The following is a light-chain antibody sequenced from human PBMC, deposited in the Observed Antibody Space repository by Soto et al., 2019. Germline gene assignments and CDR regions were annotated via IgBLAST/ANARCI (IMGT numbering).Light chain of an antibody. CDR3: QQYDTSPRT. J-gene: IGKJ1*01. CDR1: QSVSSNY. Sequence: EVMLTQSPGTLSLSPGERATLSCRASQSVSSNYLAWYQQKSGQAPRLLIYGASNRATGIPDRFSGSGSGTALTLTIRRLEPEDFAVYYCQQYDTSPRTFGRGTKVEFK. V-gene: IGKV3-20*01. CDR2: GAS.